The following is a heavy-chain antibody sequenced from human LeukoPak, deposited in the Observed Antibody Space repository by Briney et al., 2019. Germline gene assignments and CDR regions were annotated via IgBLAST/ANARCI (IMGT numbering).Heavy chain of an antibody. V-gene: IGHV3-33*01. CDR3: ARDSRDLTVTATEFDF. J-gene: IGHJ4*02. CDR1: GFTFSTYG. CDR2: IWYDGRKE. D-gene: IGHD4-17*01. Sequence: GGSLRLSCAASGFTFSTYGMHWVRQAPGKGLEWVAVIWYDGRKEYYADSVKGRFTISRDNSKNTLYLQMNSLRVEDTAMYYCARDSRDLTVTATEFDFWGQGTLVTVSS.